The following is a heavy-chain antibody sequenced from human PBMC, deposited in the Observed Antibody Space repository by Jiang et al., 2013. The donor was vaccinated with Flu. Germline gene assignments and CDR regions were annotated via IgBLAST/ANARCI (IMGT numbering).Heavy chain of an antibody. CDR2: IYSGGST. D-gene: IGHD4-17*01. V-gene: IGHV3-66*01. CDR3: ARVYGDSNPFDI. J-gene: IGHJ3*02. CDR1: GFTVSSNY. Sequence: VQLLESGGGLVQPGGSLRLSCAASGFTVSSNYMSWVRQAPGKGLEWVSVIYSGGSTYYADSVKGRFTISRDNSKNTLYLQMNSLRAEDTAVYYCARVYGDSNPFDIVGQGTMVTVSS.